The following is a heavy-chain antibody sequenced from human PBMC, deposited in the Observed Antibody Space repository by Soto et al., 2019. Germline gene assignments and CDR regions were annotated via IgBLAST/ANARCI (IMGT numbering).Heavy chain of an antibody. CDR2: IKSKIHGGTT. CDR1: GFTFSTGW. CDR3: STDEWE. D-gene: IGHD1-26*01. J-gene: IGHJ4*02. Sequence: ELQLVESGGGLVKPGGSLRLSCAASGFTFSTGWMSWARQAPGKGLEWVGRIKSKIHGGTTDYAAHVKGRFTISRDDSKNTLYLQMHSLQTEDTAIYYCSTDEWEWGQGTLVTVSS. V-gene: IGHV3-15*05.